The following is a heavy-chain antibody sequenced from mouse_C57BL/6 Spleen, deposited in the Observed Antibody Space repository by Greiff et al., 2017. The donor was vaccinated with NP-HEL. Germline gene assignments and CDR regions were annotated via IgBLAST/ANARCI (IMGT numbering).Heavy chain of an antibody. D-gene: IGHD2-4*01. V-gene: IGHV14-3*01. Sequence: VQLQQSVAELVRPGASVKLSCTASGFNIKNTYMHWVKQRPEQGLEWIGRIDPANGNTKYAPKFQGKATITADTSSNTAYLQLSSLTSEDTAIYYCARSDYDYDDGDYYAMDYWGQGTSVTVSS. CDR2: IDPANGNT. J-gene: IGHJ4*01. CDR3: ARSDYDYDDGDYYAMDY. CDR1: GFNIKNTY.